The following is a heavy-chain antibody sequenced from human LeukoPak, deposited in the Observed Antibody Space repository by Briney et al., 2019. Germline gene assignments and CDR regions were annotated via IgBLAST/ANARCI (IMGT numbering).Heavy chain of an antibody. J-gene: IGHJ4*02. CDR1: GFTFSSYS. CDR2: ISSSSSYI. V-gene: IGHV3-21*01. Sequence: GGSLRLSCAASGFTFSSYSMNWVRQAPGKGLEWVSSISSSSSYIYYADSVKGRFTISRDNAKNSLYLQMNSLRAEDTAVYYCAKGPYCSGGSCYSIDYWGQGTLVTVSS. D-gene: IGHD2-15*01. CDR3: AKGPYCSGGSCYSIDY.